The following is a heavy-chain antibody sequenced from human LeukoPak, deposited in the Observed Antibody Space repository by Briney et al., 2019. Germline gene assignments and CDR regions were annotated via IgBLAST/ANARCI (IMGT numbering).Heavy chain of an antibody. CDR3: AREMLAYCGGDCYDYYYYYMDV. V-gene: IGHV4-61*02. CDR1: GGSISSGSYY. CDR2: IYTSGST. Sequence: PSETLSLTCTVSGGSISSGSYYWSWIRQPAGTGLEWIGRIYTSGSTNYNPSLKSRVTISVDTSKNQFSLKLSSVTAADTAVYYCAREMLAYCGGDCYDYYYYYMDVWGKGTTVTVSS. J-gene: IGHJ6*03. D-gene: IGHD2-21*02.